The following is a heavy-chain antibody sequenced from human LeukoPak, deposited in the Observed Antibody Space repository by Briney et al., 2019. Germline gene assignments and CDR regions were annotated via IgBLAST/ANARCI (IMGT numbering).Heavy chain of an antibody. CDR2: IYYSGST. Sequence: PSETLSLTCTVSGGSISSYYWSWIRRPPGKGLEWIGYIYYSGSTNYNPSLKSRVTISVDTSKNQFSPKLSSVTAADTAVYYCARREKSPYYFDYWGQGTLVTVSS. CDR1: GGSISSYY. J-gene: IGHJ4*02. V-gene: IGHV4-59*01. CDR3: ARREKSPYYFDY.